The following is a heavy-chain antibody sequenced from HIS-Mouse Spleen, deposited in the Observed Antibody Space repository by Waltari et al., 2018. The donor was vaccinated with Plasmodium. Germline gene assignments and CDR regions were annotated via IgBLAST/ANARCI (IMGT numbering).Heavy chain of an antibody. V-gene: IGHV3-15*01. J-gene: IGHJ3*02. Sequence: EVQLVESGGGLVKPGGSLRLSCAASGFTFSNAWMSWVGQAPGKGREWGVRIKRKTDGGKTDYAAPVKGRFTISRDDSKNTLYLQMNSLKTEDTAVYYCTTGLGAFDIWGQGTMVTVSS. CDR3: TTGLGAFDI. CDR2: IKRKTDGGKT. CDR1: GFTFSNAW.